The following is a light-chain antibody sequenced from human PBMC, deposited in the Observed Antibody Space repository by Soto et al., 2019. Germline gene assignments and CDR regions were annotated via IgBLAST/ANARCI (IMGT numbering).Light chain of an antibody. CDR1: QSVSSNY. Sequence: EIVLTQSPGTLSLSPGERATLSCRASQSVSSNYLAWYQQKPGQAPRLLIYGASSRATGIPDRFSGSGSGTDGTLTISRLEPEDFAVYYCQQYGSSPRYTFGQGTKLEIK. V-gene: IGKV3-20*01. CDR3: QQYGSSPRYT. J-gene: IGKJ2*01. CDR2: GAS.